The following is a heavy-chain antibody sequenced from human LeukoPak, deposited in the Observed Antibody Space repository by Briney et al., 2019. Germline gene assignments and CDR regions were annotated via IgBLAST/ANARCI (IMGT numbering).Heavy chain of an antibody. J-gene: IGHJ5*02. V-gene: IGHV4-59*01. CDR2: IYYSGST. CDR1: GGSISSYY. Sequence: PSETLSLTCTVSGGSISSYYWSWIRQPPGKGLEWIGYIYYSGSTNYNPSLKSRVTISVDTSKNQFSLKLSSVTAADTAVYYCARGGTTPKFDPWGQGTLATVSS. D-gene: IGHD1-7*01. CDR3: ARGGTTPKFDP.